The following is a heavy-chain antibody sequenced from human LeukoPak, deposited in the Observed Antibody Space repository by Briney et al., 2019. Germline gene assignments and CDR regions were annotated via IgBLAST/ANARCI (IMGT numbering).Heavy chain of an antibody. CDR2: INPSGGST. J-gene: IGHJ4*02. CDR1: GYTFTSYY. V-gene: IGHV1-46*01. D-gene: IGHD6-19*01. Sequence: ASVKVSCKASGYTFTSYYMHWVRQAPEQGLELMEIINPSGGSTSYAQKFQGRVTMTRDTSTSTVYMELSSLRSEDTAVYYCAINKEGIAVAGLDYWGQGTLVTVSS. CDR3: AINKEGIAVAGLDY.